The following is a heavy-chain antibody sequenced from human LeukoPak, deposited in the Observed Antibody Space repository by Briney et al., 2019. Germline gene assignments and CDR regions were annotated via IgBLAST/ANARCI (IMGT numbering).Heavy chain of an antibody. Sequence: ASVKVSCKASGYTFTSYDINWVRQAAGQRLEWMGWMNPNSGNTGYAQKFQGRVTMTRNTSISTAYMELSSLRSEDTAVYYCARSDRHVAVDVWGQGTLVTVSS. V-gene: IGHV1-8*01. D-gene: IGHD6-19*01. CDR3: ARSDRHVAVDV. CDR1: GYTFTSYD. CDR2: MNPNSGNT. J-gene: IGHJ4*02.